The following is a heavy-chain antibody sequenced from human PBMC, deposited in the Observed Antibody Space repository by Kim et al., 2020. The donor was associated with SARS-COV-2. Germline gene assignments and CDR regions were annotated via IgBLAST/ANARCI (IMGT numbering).Heavy chain of an antibody. CDR2: IRSIANSYAT. V-gene: IGHV3-73*01. CDR1: GFTFSDFA. CDR3: TSAGGVTWLPGY. J-gene: IGHJ4*02. Sequence: GGSLRLSCAASGFTFSDFAIHWVRQASGKGLEWVGRIRSIANSYATAYAASVKGRFTIYREDSKNTAYLQMNSLKTEDTAVYHGTSAGGVTWLPGYWGQGSVVSVSA. D-gene: IGHD3-16*01.